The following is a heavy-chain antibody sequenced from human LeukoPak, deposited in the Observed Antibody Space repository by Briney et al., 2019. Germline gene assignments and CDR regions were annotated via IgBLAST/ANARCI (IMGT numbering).Heavy chain of an antibody. CDR2: IIPIFGTA. V-gene: IGHV1-69*05. CDR3: ALYYDSSGYHLYYFDY. Sequence: GASVKVSCKASGGTFSSYAISWVRQAPGQGLEWMGGIIPIFGTANYAQKFQGRVTITTDESTSTAYMELSSLRSEDTAVYYCALYYDSSGYHLYYFDYWGQGTLVTVSS. D-gene: IGHD3-22*01. CDR1: GGTFSSYA. J-gene: IGHJ4*02.